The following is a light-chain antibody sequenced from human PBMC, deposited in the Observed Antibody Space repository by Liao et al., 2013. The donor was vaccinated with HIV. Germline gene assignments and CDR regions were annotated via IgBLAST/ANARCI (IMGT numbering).Light chain of an antibody. CDR3: QTWDSSAYV. V-gene: IGLV3-1*01. CDR1: NLGDKY. J-gene: IGLJ1*01. Sequence: SYELTQIPSVSVSPGQTASITCSGDNLGDKYASWYQQKPGQSPVLVIYQDNKRPSGIPERYAGSNSGITATLTISGTQAIDEADYYCQTWDSSAYVFGTGTKVTVL. CDR2: QDN.